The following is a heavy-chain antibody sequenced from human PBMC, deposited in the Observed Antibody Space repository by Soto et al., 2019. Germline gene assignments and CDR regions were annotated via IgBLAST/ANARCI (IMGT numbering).Heavy chain of an antibody. CDR3: AKDWSYGLDV. CDR1: GFSFSNTW. Sequence: EVQLVESGGGLVQPGGSLRLSCAASGFSFSNTWMHWVRQAPGKGLGWVSHVNSDGSNTNYADFVKGRFTVSRDNARNTVYLQMNSLRADDTAVYYCAKDWSYGLDVWGQGTTVTVSS. CDR2: VNSDGSNT. D-gene: IGHD3-9*01. J-gene: IGHJ6*02. V-gene: IGHV3-74*01.